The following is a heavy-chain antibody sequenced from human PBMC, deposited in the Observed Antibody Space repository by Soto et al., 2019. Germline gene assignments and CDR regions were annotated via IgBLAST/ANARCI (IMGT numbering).Heavy chain of an antibody. CDR2: ISYDGSNK. V-gene: IGHV3-30-3*01. Sequence: HPGGSLRLSCAASGFTFSSYAMHWVRQAPGKGLEWVAVISYDGSNKYYADSVKGRFTISRDNSKNTLYLQMNSLRAEDTAVYYCARDYRILRFLEWSLPSYYYGMDVWGQGTTVTVSS. J-gene: IGHJ6*02. CDR3: ARDYRILRFLEWSLPSYYYGMDV. CDR1: GFTFSSYA. D-gene: IGHD3-3*01.